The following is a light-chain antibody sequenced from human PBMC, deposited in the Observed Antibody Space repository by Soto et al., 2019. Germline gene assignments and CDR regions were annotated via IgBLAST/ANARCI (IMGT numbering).Light chain of an antibody. CDR3: QQRYNTPLT. J-gene: IGKJ4*01. CDR2: GAS. V-gene: IGKV1-39*01. Sequence: DIQMTQSPSSLSASVGDRVTITCRASQSMSTYLKWIQQKPGKAPKVLIYGASSLQSGGPSRFSGSGSGTDVTLTISSLQPEDVATYYCQQRYNTPLTFGGGTKVEIK. CDR1: QSMSTY.